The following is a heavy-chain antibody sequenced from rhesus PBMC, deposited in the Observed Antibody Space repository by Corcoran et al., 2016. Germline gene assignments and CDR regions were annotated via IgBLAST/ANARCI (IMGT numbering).Heavy chain of an antibody. D-gene: IGHD6-31*01. CDR3: ASTTYSSGWPIFDY. J-gene: IGHJ4*01. CDR2: FYDRCSST. Sequence: QLQLQESGPGLVKPSETLSVTCAVSGGSISSSYWSWIRQAPGKGLEWIGYFYDRCSSTKYNPSLKSRVTRSVATSKNQLSLKLSSVTAAGTAVYYCASTTYSSGWPIFDYWGQGVLVTVSS. CDR1: GGSISSSY. V-gene: IGHV4-169*02.